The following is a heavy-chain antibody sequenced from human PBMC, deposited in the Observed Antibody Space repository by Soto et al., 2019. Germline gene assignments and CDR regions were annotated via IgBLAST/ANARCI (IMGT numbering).Heavy chain of an antibody. CDR1: GGSISSYY. Sequence: ASETLSLTCTVSGGSISSYYWSWIRQPPGKGLEWIGYIYYSGSTNYNPSLKSRVTISVDTSKNQFSLKLSSVTAADTAVYYCARMLGYYAWFDPWGQGTLVTVSS. D-gene: IGHD3-22*01. J-gene: IGHJ5*02. V-gene: IGHV4-59*08. CDR2: IYYSGST. CDR3: ARMLGYYAWFDP.